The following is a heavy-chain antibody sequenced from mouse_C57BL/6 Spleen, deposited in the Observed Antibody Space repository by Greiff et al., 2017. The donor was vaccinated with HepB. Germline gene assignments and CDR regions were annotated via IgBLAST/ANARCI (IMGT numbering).Heavy chain of an antibody. V-gene: IGHV1-54*01. CDR2: INPGSGGT. CDR1: GYAFTNYL. J-gene: IGHJ2*01. Sequence: VQLQQSGAELVRPGTSVKVSCKASGYAFTNYLIEWVKQRPGQGLEWIGVINPGSGGTNYNEKFKGKATLTADKSSSTAYMQLSSLTSEDSAVYFCARYGYDVPFDYWGQGTTLTVSS. CDR3: ARYGYDVPFDY. D-gene: IGHD2-2*01.